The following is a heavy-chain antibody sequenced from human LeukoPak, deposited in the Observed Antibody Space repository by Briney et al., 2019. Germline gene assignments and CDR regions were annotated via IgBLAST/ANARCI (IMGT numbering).Heavy chain of an antibody. V-gene: IGHV3-30-3*01. J-gene: IGHJ4*02. CDR2: ISYDGSNK. Sequence: GGSLRLSCAASGFTFSNYAMHWVRQAPGKGLEWVAVISYDGSNKYYADSVKGRFTISRDNSKNTLYLQMNSLRAEDTAVYYCARGDPYSNGYWGQGTLVTVSS. D-gene: IGHD1-26*01. CDR3: ARGDPYSNGY. CDR1: GFTFSNYA.